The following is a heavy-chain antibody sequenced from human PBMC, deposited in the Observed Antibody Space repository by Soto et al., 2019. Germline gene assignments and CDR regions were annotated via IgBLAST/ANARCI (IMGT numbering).Heavy chain of an antibody. CDR2: IYFSGGT. Sequence: SWTXSVTCTVAVVSSSNYYWSWIRHPPGKGLEWIGYIYFSGGTNYNPSLKSRVTISIDTSKNQFSLKLTSVTAADTAVYYCASGTPGPSYLLDYCGQGTRVTVSS. V-gene: IGHV4-59*01. D-gene: IGHD1-26*01. CDR3: ASGTPGPSYLLDY. J-gene: IGHJ4*02. CDR1: VVSSSNYY.